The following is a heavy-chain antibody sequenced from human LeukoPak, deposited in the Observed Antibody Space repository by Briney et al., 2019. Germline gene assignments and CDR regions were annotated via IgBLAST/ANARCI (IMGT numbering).Heavy chain of an antibody. V-gene: IGHV4-34*01. CDR3: ARGKGSGWTFDY. D-gene: IGHD6-19*01. CDR2: INHSGST. CDR1: GGSFSGYY. Sequence: SETLSLTCAVYGGSFSGYYWTWIRQPPGKGLEWIGEINHSGSTNYYPSLKSRVTISVDTSKNQFSLKLSSATAADTAVYYCARGKGSGWTFDYWGQGTLVTVSS. J-gene: IGHJ4*02.